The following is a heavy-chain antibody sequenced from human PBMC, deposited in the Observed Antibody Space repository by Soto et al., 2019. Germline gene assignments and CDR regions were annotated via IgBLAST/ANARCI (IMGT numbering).Heavy chain of an antibody. Sequence: SANPSLTCTIFRSSISVYYWSWIRQTRRQGLEWIGYVYDNGSPYYSPSLKCRVTIAADKSKNQISLELTCATAADTAVYYCARGVGSIPPRYWGRGTLVTVSS. CDR3: ARGVGSIPPRY. J-gene: IGHJ4*02. D-gene: IGHD2-21*01. V-gene: IGHV4-59*01. CDR2: VYDNGSP. CDR1: RSSISVYY.